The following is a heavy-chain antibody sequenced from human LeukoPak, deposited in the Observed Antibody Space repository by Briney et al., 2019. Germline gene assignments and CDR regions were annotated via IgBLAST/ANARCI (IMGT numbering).Heavy chain of an antibody. CDR2: ISGSGGTT. CDR3: AKFRAASYYYYGMDV. D-gene: IGHD6-25*01. V-gene: IGHV3-23*01. Sequence: GGSXRLSXXXXXXXXSSYAMSWVRXAPGKGLEWVSGISGSGGTTYYADSVKGHFTISRDNFKNTLYVQMNSLRAEDTAVYYCAKFRAASYYYYGMDVWGQGTTVTVSS. J-gene: IGHJ6*02. CDR1: XXXXSSYA.